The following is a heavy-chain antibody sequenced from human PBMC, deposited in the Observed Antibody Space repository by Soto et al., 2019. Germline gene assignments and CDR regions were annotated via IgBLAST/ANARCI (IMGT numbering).Heavy chain of an antibody. CDR2: ITSSSITI. V-gene: IGHV3-48*02. CDR1: GFTFSSYT. Sequence: EVQLVESGEGLVQPGGSLRLSCAASGFTFSSYTMTWVRQAPGKGLEWVSYITSSSITIYYADSVKGRFTISRDNAKNSLYLQMNSLRDEDTAVYYCATSGSYRLDYWGQGTLVTVSS. J-gene: IGHJ4*02. CDR3: ATSGSYRLDY. D-gene: IGHD1-26*01.